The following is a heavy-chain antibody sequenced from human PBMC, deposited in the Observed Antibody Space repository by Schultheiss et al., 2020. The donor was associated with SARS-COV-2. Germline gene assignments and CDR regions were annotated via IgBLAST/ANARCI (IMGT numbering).Heavy chain of an antibody. CDR2: ISAYNGNT. CDR1: GYTFTGYY. Sequence: ASVKVSCKASGYTFTGYYMHWVRQAPGQGLEWMGWISAYNGNTNYAQKLQGRVTMTTDTSTSTAYMELRSLRSDDTAVYYCAVGATAEYFQHWGQGTLVTVSS. V-gene: IGHV1-18*04. CDR3: AVGATAEYFQH. J-gene: IGHJ1*01. D-gene: IGHD1-26*01.